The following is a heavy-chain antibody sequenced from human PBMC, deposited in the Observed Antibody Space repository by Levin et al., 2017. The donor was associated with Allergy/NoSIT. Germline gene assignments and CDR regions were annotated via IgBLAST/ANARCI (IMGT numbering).Heavy chain of an antibody. V-gene: IGHV3-53*01. D-gene: IGHD3-10*01. J-gene: IGHJ3*02. CDR2: INDGGGT. CDR3: ARDYFGSGSSWVAFDI. CDR1: GFIVSNNY. Sequence: QAGGSLRLFCAVSGFIVSNNYMNWVRQAPGKGLEWVSLINDGGGTYYADSVKGRYTISRDNSKNTVYLQMNSLRAEDTAVYYCARDYFGSGSSWVAFDIWGQGTMVSVSS.